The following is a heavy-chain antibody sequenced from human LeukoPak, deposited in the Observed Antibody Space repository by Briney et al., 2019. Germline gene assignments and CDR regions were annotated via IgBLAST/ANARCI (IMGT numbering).Heavy chain of an antibody. CDR1: GYTFTGYY. V-gene: IGHV1-2*02. CDR2: LNPDGGGA. J-gene: IGHJ6*02. Sequence: ASVEVSCKASGYTFTGYYIHWVRQAPGQGLEWMGWLNPDGGGAYYAQSFQGRVTMTRDTSISTAYMELSSLRFDDTAVYYCARVGPIDYYYYPMDVRGQGTTVTVSS. CDR3: ARVGPIDYYYYPMDV.